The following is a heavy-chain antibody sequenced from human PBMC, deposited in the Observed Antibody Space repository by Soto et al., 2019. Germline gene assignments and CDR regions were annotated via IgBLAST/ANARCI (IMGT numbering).Heavy chain of an antibody. CDR3: IPDTAMVTPNLGFDP. CDR2: IRSKANSYAT. V-gene: IGHV3-73*01. J-gene: IGHJ5*02. D-gene: IGHD5-18*01. CDR1: GFTFSGSA. Sequence: GGSLRLSCAASGFTFSGSAMHWVRQASGKGLEWVGRIRSKANSYATAYAASVKGRFTISRDDSKNTAYLQMNSLKTEDTAVYYCIPDTAMVTPNLGFDPWGQGTLVTVSS.